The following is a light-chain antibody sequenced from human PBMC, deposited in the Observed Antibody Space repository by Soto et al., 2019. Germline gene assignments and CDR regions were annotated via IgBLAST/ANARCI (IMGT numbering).Light chain of an antibody. CDR1: QSLVHSDGHTY. CDR3: MQATQIPRT. J-gene: IGKJ1*01. V-gene: IGKV2-24*01. CDR2: EIS. Sequence: DLVMTQTPLSSPVTLGQPASISCRSSQSLVHSDGHTYLSWLQQRPGQPPRLLIYEISNRFSGVPDRFSGSGAGTDFTLKISRVEAEDVGVYYCMQATQIPRTFGQGTKVEIK.